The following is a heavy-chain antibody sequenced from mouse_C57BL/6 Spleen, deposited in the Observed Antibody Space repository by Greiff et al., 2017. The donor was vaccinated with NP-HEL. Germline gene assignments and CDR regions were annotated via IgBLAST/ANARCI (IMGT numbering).Heavy chain of an antibody. Sequence: EVKLMESEGGLVQPGSSMKLSCTASGFTFSDYYMAWVRQVPEKGLEWVANINYDGSSTYYLDSLKSRFIISRDNAKNILYLQMSSLKSEDTATYYCARVSYYYGSSMDYWGQGTSVTVSS. CDR1: GFTFSDYY. D-gene: IGHD1-1*01. V-gene: IGHV5-16*01. J-gene: IGHJ4*01. CDR3: ARVSYYYGSSMDY. CDR2: INYDGSST.